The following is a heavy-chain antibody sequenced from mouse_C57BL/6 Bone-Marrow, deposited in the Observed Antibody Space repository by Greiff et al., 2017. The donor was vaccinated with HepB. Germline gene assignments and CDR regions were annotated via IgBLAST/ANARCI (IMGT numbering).Heavy chain of an antibody. V-gene: IGHV1-54*01. D-gene: IGHD1-1*01. CDR3: ARGGYGSSYRYAMDY. J-gene: IGHJ4*01. Sequence: VQLQQSGAELVRPGTSVTVSCKASGYAFTNYLIEWVKQRPGQGLEWIGVINPGSGGTNYNEKFKGKATLTADKSSSTAYMQLSSLTSEDSAVYFCARGGYGSSYRYAMDYWGQGTSVTVSS. CDR1: GYAFTNYL. CDR2: INPGSGGT.